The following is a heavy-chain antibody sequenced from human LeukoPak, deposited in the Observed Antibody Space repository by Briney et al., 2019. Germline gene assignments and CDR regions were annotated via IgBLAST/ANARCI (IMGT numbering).Heavy chain of an antibody. CDR3: ARPDDSSGAPFYYYYMDV. D-gene: IGHD3-22*01. CDR2: IVPILNRP. CDR1: GGSFSNYV. Sequence: SLKVSCKASGGSFSNYVISWVRQAPGQGLELMGGIVPILNRPSYAQKFLGRVTISADESTNTAYMELNSLTSDDTAVYYCARPDDSSGAPFYYYYMDVWGKGTMVTVSS. J-gene: IGHJ6*03. V-gene: IGHV1-69*01.